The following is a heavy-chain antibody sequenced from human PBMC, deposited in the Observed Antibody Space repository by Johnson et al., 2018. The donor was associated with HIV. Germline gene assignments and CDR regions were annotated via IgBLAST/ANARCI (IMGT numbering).Heavy chain of an antibody. Sequence: EVQLVESGGGVVRPGGSLRLSCAASGFTFDDYGMSWVRQVPGKGLVWVSDINWNGGRTGYADFVKGRFTISSDNAKDTPYLQLNSLTAEDTAVYYCARAGIVFDIWGQGTMVTVSS. J-gene: IGHJ3*02. CDR1: GFTFDDYG. V-gene: IGHV3-20*04. CDR3: ARAGIVFDI. CDR2: INWNGGRT. D-gene: IGHD2-15*01.